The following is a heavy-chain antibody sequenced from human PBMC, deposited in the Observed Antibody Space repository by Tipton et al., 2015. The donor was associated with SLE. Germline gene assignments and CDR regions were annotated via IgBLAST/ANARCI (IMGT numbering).Heavy chain of an antibody. D-gene: IGHD5-18*01. Sequence: SLRLSCAASGFTFSSCAMTWVRQAPGKGLEWVAVIYGGGSATYADSLKGRFTISRDNSKNTLYLQMNSLRVEDTAIYYCAKDLSGRYSYGFEHWGQGTLVNVSS. CDR3: AKDLSGRYSYGFEH. J-gene: IGHJ4*02. V-gene: IGHV3-23*03. CDR2: IYGGGSA. CDR1: GFTFSSCA.